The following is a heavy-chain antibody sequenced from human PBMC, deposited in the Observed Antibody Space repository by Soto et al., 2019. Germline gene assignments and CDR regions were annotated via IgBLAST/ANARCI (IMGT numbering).Heavy chain of an antibody. CDR2: IYSGGYT. Sequence: EVQLVESGGGLIQPGGSLRLSCAVSGFTVSNNYMSWVRQAPGKGLEGVSVIYSGGYTAYGDSVKGRFTISRDNSKKPIYPKMKSRGADDPGVFCWATQRGGGGYWGQGTLVTVSS. CDR1: GFTVSNNY. V-gene: IGHV3-53*01. J-gene: IGHJ4*02. CDR3: ATQRGGGGY. D-gene: IGHD6-25*01.